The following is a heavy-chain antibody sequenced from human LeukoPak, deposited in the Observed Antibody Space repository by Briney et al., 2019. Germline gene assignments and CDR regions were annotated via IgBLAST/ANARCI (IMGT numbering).Heavy chain of an antibody. CDR2: IYYSGTT. CDR1: GGSISSSS. J-gene: IGHJ4*02. D-gene: IGHD5-18*01. CDR3: AKTGPMVTPFDY. V-gene: IGHV4-59*08. Sequence: SETLSLTCTVSGGSISSSSWRWIRQSPGKGLEWIGYIYYSGTTNYNPSLKSRVTISVDTSKNQFSLKLRSVTAADTAVYYCAKTGPMVTPFDYWGPGTLVTVSS.